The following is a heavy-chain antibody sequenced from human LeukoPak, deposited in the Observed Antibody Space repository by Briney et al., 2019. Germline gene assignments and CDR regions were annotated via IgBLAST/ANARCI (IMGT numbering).Heavy chain of an antibody. D-gene: IGHD3-9*01. Sequence: ASVKVSCKASGYTFTSYGISWVRQAPGQGLEWMGWISAYNGNTNYAQKLQGRVTMTRDTSISTAYMELSRLRSDDTAVYYCARRNDILTGYYKNYYYYYMDVWGKGTTVTVSS. J-gene: IGHJ6*03. CDR2: ISAYNGNT. CDR1: GYTFTSYG. V-gene: IGHV1-18*01. CDR3: ARRNDILTGYYKNYYYYYMDV.